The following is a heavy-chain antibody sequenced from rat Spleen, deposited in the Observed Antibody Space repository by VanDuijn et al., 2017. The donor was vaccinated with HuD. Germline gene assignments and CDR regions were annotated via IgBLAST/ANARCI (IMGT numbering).Heavy chain of an antibody. V-gene: IGHV5-25*01. CDR3: TSDIRGIDY. Sequence: EVQLVESGGGLVQPGRSMQLSCAASGFTFDNYYMAWVRQAPTKGLEWVASITNSGGSTYYRDSVKGRFTISRDNAKSTLYLQMDSLRSEDTATDYCTSDIRGIDYWGQGVMVTVYS. D-gene: IGHD4-3*01. CDR1: GFTFDNYY. CDR2: ITNSGGST. J-gene: IGHJ2*01.